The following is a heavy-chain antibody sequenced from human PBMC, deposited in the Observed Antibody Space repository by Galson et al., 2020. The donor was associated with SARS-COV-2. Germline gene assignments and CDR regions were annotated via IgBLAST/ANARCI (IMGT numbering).Heavy chain of an antibody. CDR3: ARDNYSSSSVDY. D-gene: IGHD6-6*01. CDR1: GYSISSDYY. V-gene: IGHV4-38-2*02. J-gene: IGHJ4*02. Sequence: SETLSLTCAVSGYSISSDYYWGWIRQPPGKGLEWIGSIYNSGSTYYNQSLKSRVTISVDTSKNQFSLKLSSVTAADTAVYYCARDNYSSSSVDYWGQGTLVSVSS. CDR2: IYNSGST.